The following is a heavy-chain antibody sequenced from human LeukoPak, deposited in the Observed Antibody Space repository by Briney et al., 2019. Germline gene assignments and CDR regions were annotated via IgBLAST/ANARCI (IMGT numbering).Heavy chain of an antibody. J-gene: IGHJ4*02. V-gene: IGHV3-23*01. CDR3: AKDWELLRYFDWLTHYFDH. CDR1: GFTFSSYA. D-gene: IGHD3-9*01. CDR2: ISGSGGST. Sequence: PGGSLRLSCAASGFTFSSYAMSWVRQAPGKGLEWVSAISGSGGSTYYADSVKGRFTISRDNSKNTLYLQMNSLRAEDTAVYYCAKDWELLRYFDWLTHYFDHWGQGTLVTVSS.